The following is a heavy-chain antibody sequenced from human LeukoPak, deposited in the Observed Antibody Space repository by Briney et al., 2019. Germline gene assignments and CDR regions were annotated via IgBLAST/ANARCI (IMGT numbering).Heavy chain of an antibody. CDR2: ISSDGSEK. V-gene: IGHV3-30*14. J-gene: IGHJ6*02. CDR1: GFTINSYD. CDR3: AREREPGGVLGVVYYYYYGMDV. Sequence: GGSLRLSCTASGFTINSYDMYWVRQAPGKGLEWVARISSDGSEKYSAESVKGRFTITRDSSENTLYLQLNSLRVEDTGVYYCAREREPGGVLGVVYYYYYGMDVWGQGTTVTVSS. D-gene: IGHD2-8*02.